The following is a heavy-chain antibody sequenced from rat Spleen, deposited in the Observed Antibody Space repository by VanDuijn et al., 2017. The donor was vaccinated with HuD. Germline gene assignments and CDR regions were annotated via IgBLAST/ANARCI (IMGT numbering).Heavy chain of an antibody. CDR2: IWTGGST. CDR1: GFSLTSYH. V-gene: IGHV2-43*01. CDR3: AFRYNNPFDY. J-gene: IGHJ2*01. Sequence: QVQLKESGPGLVQPSQTLSLTCTVSGFSLTSYHVSWVRQPPGKGLEWMGVIWTGGSTAYNLLLKSRLSISRDTSKSQVFLKMNSLQTEDTATYYCAFRYNNPFDYWGQGVMVTVSS. D-gene: IGHD1-10*01.